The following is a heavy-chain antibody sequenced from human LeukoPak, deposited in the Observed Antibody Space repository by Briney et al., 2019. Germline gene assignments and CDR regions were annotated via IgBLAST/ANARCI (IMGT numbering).Heavy chain of an antibody. CDR3: ALGIVGARSGDFDY. D-gene: IGHD1-26*01. CDR2: IYWDDDK. J-gene: IGHJ4*02. CDR1: GFSLSTSGVG. V-gene: IGHV2-5*02. Sequence: SGPTLVKPTQTLTLTCTFSGFSLSTSGVGVGWIRQPPGKALEWLALIYWDDDKRYSPSLKSRLTITKDTSKNQVVLTMTNMDPVDTATYYCALGIVGARSGDFDYWGQGTLVTVSS.